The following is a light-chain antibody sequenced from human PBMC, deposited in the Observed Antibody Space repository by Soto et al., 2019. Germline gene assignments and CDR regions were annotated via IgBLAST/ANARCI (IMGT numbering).Light chain of an antibody. CDR1: QSVLHSSNNKNY. Sequence: DIVMTQSPDSLAVSLGERATINCKSSQSVLHSSNNKNYLAWYQQKPGQPPKLLIYWASTRESGVPDRFSGSGSVTDFTLTISSLQAEDVAVYYCQQYYGSPPWPCGQGTKVEIK. CDR2: WAS. V-gene: IGKV4-1*01. CDR3: QQYYGSPPWP. J-gene: IGKJ1*01.